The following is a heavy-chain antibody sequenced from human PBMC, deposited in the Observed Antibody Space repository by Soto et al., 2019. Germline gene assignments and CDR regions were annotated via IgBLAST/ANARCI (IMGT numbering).Heavy chain of an antibody. CDR1: GFTFSSYS. D-gene: IGHD6-13*01. V-gene: IGHV3-21*01. J-gene: IGHJ6*02. Sequence: SLRLSCAASGFTFSSYSMNWVRQAPGKGLEWVSPISSSSSYIYYADSVKGRFTISRDNAKNSLYLQMNSLRAEDTAVYYCARDRGGIAAPPASYYYYGMDVWGQGTTVTVSS. CDR3: ARDRGGIAAPPASYYYYGMDV. CDR2: ISSSSSYI.